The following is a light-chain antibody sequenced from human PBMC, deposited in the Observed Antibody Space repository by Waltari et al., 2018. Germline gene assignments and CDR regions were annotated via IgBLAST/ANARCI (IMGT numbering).Light chain of an antibody. J-gene: IGLJ2*01. CDR3: CSYAGSSTLL. CDR1: SSDVGSYNL. Sequence: QSALTQPASVSGSPGQSITVSCTGTSSDVGSYNLVSWYQQHPGKAPKLMIYEGSKRPSGVSKRFSGSKYGNTASLTISGLQAEDEADYYCCSYAGSSTLLFGGGTKVTVL. CDR2: EGS. V-gene: IGLV2-23*01.